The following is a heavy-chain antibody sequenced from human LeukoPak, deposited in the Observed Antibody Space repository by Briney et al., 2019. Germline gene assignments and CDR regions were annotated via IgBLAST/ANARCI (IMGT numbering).Heavy chain of an antibody. Sequence: PSETLSLTCTVSGASISGSGYYWGWIRQPPGKGLEWIGSIYSSGSTYYNASLQSRVTISIETSKNQISLRLNSVTAADTAVYYCARAVVNSAGVYYYDSSGPGTFFDYWGQGTLVTVSS. D-gene: IGHD3-22*01. CDR3: ARAVVNSAGVYYYDSSGPGTFFDY. V-gene: IGHV4-39*02. CDR2: IYSSGST. CDR1: GASISGSGYY. J-gene: IGHJ4*02.